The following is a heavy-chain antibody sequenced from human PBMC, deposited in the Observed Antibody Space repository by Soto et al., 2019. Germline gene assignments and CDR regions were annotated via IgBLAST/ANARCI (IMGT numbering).Heavy chain of an antibody. D-gene: IGHD6-19*01. CDR1: GFTFSSYG. V-gene: IGHV3-33*01. CDR3: ARDSSGWYGEYYFDY. J-gene: IGHJ4*02. CDR2: IWYDGSNK. Sequence: PGGSLRLSCAASGFTFSSYGMHWVRQAPGKGLEWVAVIWYDGSNKYYADSVKGRFTISRDNSKNTLYLQMNSLRAEDTAVYYCARDSSGWYGEYYFDYWGQGTLVTVSS.